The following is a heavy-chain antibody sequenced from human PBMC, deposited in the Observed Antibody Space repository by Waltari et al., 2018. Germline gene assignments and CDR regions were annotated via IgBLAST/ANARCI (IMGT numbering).Heavy chain of an antibody. J-gene: IGHJ4*02. CDR1: GCTFSSYA. V-gene: IGHV3-23*01. CDR3: AKAFKDSAWEH. Sequence: VQLLASWGGLVQTGGSLRLSCAASGCTFSSYALIWVRQAPGERVKWVTAISGSGASTFYPHVVKRRFTIARDTAKNALYLQMNSLSAEDTAVLYFAKAFKDSAWEHSGKGTMVNVSS. CDR2: ISGSGAST. D-gene: IGHD6-19*01.